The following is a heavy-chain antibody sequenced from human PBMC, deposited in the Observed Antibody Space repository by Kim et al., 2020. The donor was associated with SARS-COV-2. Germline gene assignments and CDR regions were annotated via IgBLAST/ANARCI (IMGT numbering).Heavy chain of an antibody. CDR1: GGTLTSYA. V-gene: IGHV1-69*13. Sequence: SVKVSCKALGGTLTSYAISWVRQAPGQGLEWMGGIIPIFRTVNYAQKFQGRATITADDSTSTAYMELSSLKSDDTAVYSCVVYYDLWNGYQSPSRDETLVIWGQGTRVTVSS. CDR3: VVYYDLWNGYQSPSRDETLVI. D-gene: IGHD3-3*01. CDR2: IIPIFRTV. J-gene: IGHJ3*02.